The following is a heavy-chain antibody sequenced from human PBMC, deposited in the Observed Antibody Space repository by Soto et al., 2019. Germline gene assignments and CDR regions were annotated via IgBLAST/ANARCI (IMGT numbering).Heavy chain of an antibody. CDR2: IGSGGDT. D-gene: IGHD3-9*01. V-gene: IGHV3-13*01. CDR1: GFTLSSYD. CDR3: TRKTPPTGMEV. J-gene: IGHJ6*02. Sequence: EVQLVESGGGLVQPGGSLRLSCAASGFTLSSYDIHWVRQATGEGLAWVSGIGSGGDTHYADSVKGRFIISREDGKNSLYLKMNKLRVVDTAVYFCTRKTPPTGMEVWGQGATVTVSS.